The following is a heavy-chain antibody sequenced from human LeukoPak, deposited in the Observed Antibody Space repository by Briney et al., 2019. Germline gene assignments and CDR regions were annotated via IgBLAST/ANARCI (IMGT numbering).Heavy chain of an antibody. Sequence: GGSLRLSCVASGFTFSRNWLHWVRQVPGKGLVWVSRINTDGSTTKYADSVKGRFTISRDNTKNTLYLQMNSLRAEDSAVYFCTRGYNTASLDWGQGTRITVAS. CDR1: GFTFSRNW. J-gene: IGHJ4*02. CDR3: TRGYNTASLD. D-gene: IGHD5-18*01. V-gene: IGHV3-74*03. CDR2: INTDGSTT.